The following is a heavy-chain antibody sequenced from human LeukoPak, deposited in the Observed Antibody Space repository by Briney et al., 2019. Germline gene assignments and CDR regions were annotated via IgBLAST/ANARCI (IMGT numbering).Heavy chain of an antibody. D-gene: IGHD3-10*01. CDR1: GYTFNTFD. CDR2: VNPYNDKT. Sequence: ASVKLSCKASGYTFNTFDINWVRQATGQGPEWMGWVNPYNDKTVYAPKFQGRVSISSNNSITTAYMEFSGLKSDDTAVYYCARGRRLRGVTSRPLYYYCYMDVWGGGTTVTVSS. CDR3: ARGRRLRGVTSRPLYYYCYMDV. J-gene: IGHJ6*03. V-gene: IGHV1-8*03.